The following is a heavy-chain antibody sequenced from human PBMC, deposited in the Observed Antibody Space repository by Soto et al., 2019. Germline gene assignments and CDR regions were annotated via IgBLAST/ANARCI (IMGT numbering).Heavy chain of an antibody. J-gene: IGHJ4*02. CDR1: GFSLTETGMG. V-gene: IGHV2-5*02. CDR3: AHRRSGYFDS. CDR2: IYWDDDK. Sequence: SGPTLVNPTQTLTLTCTFSGFSLTETGMGVGWIRQPPGKALEWLALIYWDDDKRYSPSLKRGLTISKDASKNQVVLTRTNVDAVDTATYYCAHRRSGYFDSWGQGTLVTVSS.